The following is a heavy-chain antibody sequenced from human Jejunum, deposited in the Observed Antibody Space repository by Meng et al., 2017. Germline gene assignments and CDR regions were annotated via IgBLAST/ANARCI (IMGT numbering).Heavy chain of an antibody. D-gene: IGHD1-26*01. V-gene: IGHV1-3*01. CDR3: ARNTVGTTTLDY. Sequence: QVQLGGAGAEMKKPGASVKVSCKASGYSFTTYAIHWVRQAPGQGLEWMGWINVDTGDTRYSQKFQGRLTITRDTSASTAYLELSSLTSEDTAVYYCARNTVGTTTLDYWGQGTLVTVSS. CDR1: GYSFTTYA. J-gene: IGHJ4*02. CDR2: INVDTGDT.